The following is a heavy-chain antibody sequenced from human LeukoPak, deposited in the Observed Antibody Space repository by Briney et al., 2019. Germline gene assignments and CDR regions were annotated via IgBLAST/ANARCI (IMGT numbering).Heavy chain of an antibody. CDR2: IYTSGST. J-gene: IGHJ5*02. CDR3: AREGSKLRFLEWFSGYNWFDP. V-gene: IGHV4-4*07. D-gene: IGHD3-3*01. CDR1: GGSISSYY. Sequence: SETLSLTCTVSGGSISSYYWSWIRQPAGKGLEWIGRIYTSGSTNYNPSLKSRVTMSVDTSKNQFSLKLSSVTAADTAVYYCAREGSKLRFLEWFSGYNWFDPWGQGTLVTVSS.